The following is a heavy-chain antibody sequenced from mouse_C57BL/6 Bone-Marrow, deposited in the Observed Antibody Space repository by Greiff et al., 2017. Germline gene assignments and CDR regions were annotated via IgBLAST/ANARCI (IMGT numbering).Heavy chain of an antibody. J-gene: IGHJ2*01. CDR3: ASSGPRGGSFDY. V-gene: IGHV1-55*01. D-gene: IGHD3-1*01. CDR2: IYPTSGRT. Sequence: QVHVKQPGTELVKPGASVKMSCKASGYTFTSYWITWVKQRPGQGLEWIGDIYPTSGRTNYNEKFKSKAILTVDTSSNTAYMQLSSLTSEDSAVFYWASSGPRGGSFDYWGQGTTLTVSS. CDR1: GYTFTSYW.